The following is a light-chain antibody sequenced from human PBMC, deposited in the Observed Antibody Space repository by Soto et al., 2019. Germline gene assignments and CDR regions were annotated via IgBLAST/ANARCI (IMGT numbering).Light chain of an antibody. J-gene: IGKJ3*01. CDR3: QRRSNWPRFT. V-gene: IGKV3-11*01. CDR2: DAS. CDR1: QSVSSY. Sequence: EIVLTQSPATLSLSPGERATLSCRASQSVSSYLAWYQPKPGQATSLLIYDASNRATGIPARFSGSGSGTDFTLTISSLEPEACEVYYCQRRSNWPRFTGGPGTKVDIK.